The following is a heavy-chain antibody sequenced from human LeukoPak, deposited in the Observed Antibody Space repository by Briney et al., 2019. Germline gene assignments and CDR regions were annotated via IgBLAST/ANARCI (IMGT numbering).Heavy chain of an antibody. V-gene: IGHV1-8*01. Sequence: ASVKVSCKASGYTFTNYDINWVRQATGQGLEWMGWMNPNSGNTGYAQKFRGRVTMTRNTSISTAYMELSSLRSEDTAVYYCATRGSQLPKGAFDIWGQGTMVTVSS. D-gene: IGHD1-1*01. CDR1: GYTFTNYD. CDR2: MNPNSGNT. J-gene: IGHJ3*02. CDR3: ATRGSQLPKGAFDI.